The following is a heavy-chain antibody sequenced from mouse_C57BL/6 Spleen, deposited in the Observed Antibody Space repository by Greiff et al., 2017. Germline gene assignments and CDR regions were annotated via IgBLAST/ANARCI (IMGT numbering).Heavy chain of an antibody. CDR3: AREAYYYGSSFFDY. Sequence: VQLQQPGAELVKPGASVKMSCKASGYTFTSYWITWVKQRPGQGLEWIGDIYPGSGSTNYNEKFKSKATLTVDTSSSTAYMQLSSLTSEDSAVYYCAREAYYYGSSFFDYWGQGTTLTVSS. V-gene: IGHV1-55*01. J-gene: IGHJ2*01. CDR1: GYTFTSYW. D-gene: IGHD1-1*01. CDR2: IYPGSGST.